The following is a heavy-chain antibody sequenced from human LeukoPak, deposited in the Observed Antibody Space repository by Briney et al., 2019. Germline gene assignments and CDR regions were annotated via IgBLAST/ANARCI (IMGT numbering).Heavy chain of an antibody. Sequence: GGSLRLSCAASGFTFSPYSMNWVRQASGKGLEWVSYISSTSNTIYYADSVKGRFTLSRDNAKNSLYLQMNSLRDEDTAVYYCARDINRRFDFWGQGTLVTVSS. CDR3: ARDINRRFDF. CDR1: GFTFSPYS. D-gene: IGHD1-14*01. CDR2: ISSTSNTI. J-gene: IGHJ4*02. V-gene: IGHV3-48*02.